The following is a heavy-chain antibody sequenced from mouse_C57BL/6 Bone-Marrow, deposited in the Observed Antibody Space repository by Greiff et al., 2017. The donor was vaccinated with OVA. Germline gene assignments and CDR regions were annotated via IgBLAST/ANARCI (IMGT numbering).Heavy chain of an antibody. CDR2: ISSGSSTI. J-gene: IGHJ3*01. V-gene: IGHV5-17*01. CDR1: GFTFSDYG. D-gene: IGHD1-1*01. Sequence: EVNVVESGGGLVKPGGSLKLSCAASGFTFSDYGMHWVRQAPEKGLEWVAYISSGSSTIYYADTVKGRFTISRDNAKNTLFLQMTSLRSEDTAMYYCARPITTVVEGFAYWGQGTLVTVSA. CDR3: ARPITTVVEGFAY.